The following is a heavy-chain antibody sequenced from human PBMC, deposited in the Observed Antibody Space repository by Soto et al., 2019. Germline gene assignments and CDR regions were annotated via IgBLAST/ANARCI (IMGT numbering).Heavy chain of an antibody. CDR2: IYYSGST. D-gene: IGHD6-19*01. Sequence: QLQLQESGPGLVKPSETLSLTCTVSGGSISSSSYYWGWIRQPPGKGLEWIGSIYYSGSTYYNPSLKSRVTISVETSKNQFSLKLSSVTAADTAVYYCASRPIAVAGGFDYWGQGTLVTVSS. CDR3: ASRPIAVAGGFDY. CDR1: GGSISSSSYY. J-gene: IGHJ4*02. V-gene: IGHV4-39*01.